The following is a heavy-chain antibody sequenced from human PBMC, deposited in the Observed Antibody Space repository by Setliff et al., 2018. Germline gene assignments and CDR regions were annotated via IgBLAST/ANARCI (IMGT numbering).Heavy chain of an antibody. CDR1: GYTFSRYG. V-gene: IGHV1-18*01. CDR2: ISAYNGNT. CDR3: ARGQTVGPNSGKDY. D-gene: IGHD1-26*01. Sequence: WASVKVSCKASGYTFSRYGISWVRQAPGQGLEWMGWISAYNGNTNYAQKLQGRVTMTTDTSTSTAYMELRSLRSDDTAVYYCARGQTVGPNSGKDYWGQGTLVTVSS. J-gene: IGHJ4*02.